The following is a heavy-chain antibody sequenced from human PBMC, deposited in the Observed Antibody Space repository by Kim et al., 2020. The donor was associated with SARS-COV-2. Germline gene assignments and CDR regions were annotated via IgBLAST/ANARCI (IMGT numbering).Heavy chain of an antibody. CDR1: GFTFSNAW. Sequence: GGSLRLSCAASGFTFSNAWMSWVRQAPGKGLEWVGRIKSKTDGGTTDYAAPVKGRFTISRDDSKNTLYLQMNSLKTEDTAVYYCTTDPAYSSSWKGYWGQGTLVTVSS. D-gene: IGHD6-13*01. CDR3: TTDPAYSSSWKGY. V-gene: IGHV3-15*01. CDR2: IKSKTDGGTT. J-gene: IGHJ4*02.